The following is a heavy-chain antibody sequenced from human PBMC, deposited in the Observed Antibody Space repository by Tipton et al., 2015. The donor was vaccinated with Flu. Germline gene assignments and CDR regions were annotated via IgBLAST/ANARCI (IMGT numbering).Heavy chain of an antibody. V-gene: IGHV4-4*07. Sequence: TLSLTCTVSGGSISSYYWSWIRQPAGKGLEWIGRIYTSGSTNYTPSLKSRVTMSVDTSKNQFSLKLSSVTAADTAVYYCASDRRKSDFWSGAVGYWGQGTLVPVSS. CDR3: ASDRRKSDFWSGAVGY. J-gene: IGHJ4*02. CDR1: GGSISSYY. D-gene: IGHD3-3*01. CDR2: IYTSGST.